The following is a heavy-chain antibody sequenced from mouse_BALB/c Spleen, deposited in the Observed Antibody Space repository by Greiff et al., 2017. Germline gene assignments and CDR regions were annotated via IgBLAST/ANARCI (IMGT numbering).Heavy chain of an antibody. V-gene: IGHV5-17*02. Sequence: EVQGVESGGGLVQPGGSRKLSCAASGFTFSSFGMHWVRQAPEKGLEWVAYISSGSSTIYYADTVKGRFTISRDNPKNTLFLQMTSLRSEDTAMYYCARATPYYFDYWGQGTTLTVSS. CDR3: ARATPYYFDY. CDR1: GFTFSSFG. CDR2: ISSGSSTI. J-gene: IGHJ2*01.